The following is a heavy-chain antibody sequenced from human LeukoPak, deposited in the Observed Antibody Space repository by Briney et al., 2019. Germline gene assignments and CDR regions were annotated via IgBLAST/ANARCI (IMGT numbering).Heavy chain of an antibody. Sequence: SETLSLTCTVSGGSISSYYWSWIRQPAGKGLEWIGRIYTSGSTNYNPSLKSRVTMSVDTSKNQFSLKLSSVTAADTAVYYCARVLGTSIADDQSHYYYYYMDVWGKGTTVTVSS. J-gene: IGHJ6*03. CDR3: ARVLGTSIADDQSHYYYYYMDV. CDR1: GGSISSYY. CDR2: IYTSGST. V-gene: IGHV4-4*07. D-gene: IGHD6-6*01.